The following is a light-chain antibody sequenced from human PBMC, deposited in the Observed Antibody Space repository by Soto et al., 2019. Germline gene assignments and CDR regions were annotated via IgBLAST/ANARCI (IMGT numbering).Light chain of an antibody. CDR3: QHYDNLLFT. J-gene: IGKJ3*01. CDR1: QDISNY. Sequence: DIQMTQSPSSLSASVGDRLTITCQTSQDISNYLHWYQQKPGKAPKLLIFSASNLETGVPSRFSGSGSGTDFTFTISSLQPEDIATYYCQHYDNLLFTFGPGTKVDIK. CDR2: SAS. V-gene: IGKV1-33*01.